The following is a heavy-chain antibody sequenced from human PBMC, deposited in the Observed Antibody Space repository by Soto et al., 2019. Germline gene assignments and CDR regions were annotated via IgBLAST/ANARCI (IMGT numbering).Heavy chain of an antibody. Sequence: QVQLVQSGAEVKKPGSSVKVSRKASGGTFSSYSINWVRQAPGQGLKWMGEIIPIFGTANYAQKFQGRVTITADESTSTAYMELSSLRSEDTAVYYCARDGGRHSGGIDYWGQGTLVTVSS. D-gene: IGHD1-26*01. CDR1: GGTFSSYS. CDR3: ARDGGRHSGGIDY. J-gene: IGHJ4*02. CDR2: IIPIFGTA. V-gene: IGHV1-69*01.